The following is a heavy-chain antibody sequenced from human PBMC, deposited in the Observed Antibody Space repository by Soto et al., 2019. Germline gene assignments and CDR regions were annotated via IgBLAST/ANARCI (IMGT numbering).Heavy chain of an antibody. J-gene: IGHJ4*02. V-gene: IGHV1-18*01. D-gene: IGHD6-19*01. CDR3: ARVVVAGTSPPLHGFDY. Sequence: ASVKVSCKPSRYIFTSHGISWERLPPGQGLEWMGWIGVYKGDTKYGRILQGRVTMTTDTSTRADYMELRSLTSDDTAVYYCARVVVAGTSPPLHGFDYWGQGTLVTVSS. CDR2: IGVYKGDT. CDR1: RYIFTSHG.